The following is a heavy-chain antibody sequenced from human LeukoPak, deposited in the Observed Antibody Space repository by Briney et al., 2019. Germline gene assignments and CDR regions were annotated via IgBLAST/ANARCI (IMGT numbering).Heavy chain of an antibody. CDR3: ARSDGYNFPLDY. D-gene: IGHD5-24*01. Sequence: ASVKVSCKASGYTFTEYYMHWVRQAPGQGLEWMGWINPNSGATKYGQTFQGRVTMTRDTSISTAYMELSRLRSDDTAVYYCARSDGYNFPLDYWGQGTLVTVSS. J-gene: IGHJ4*02. CDR2: INPNSGAT. V-gene: IGHV1-2*02. CDR1: GYTFTEYY.